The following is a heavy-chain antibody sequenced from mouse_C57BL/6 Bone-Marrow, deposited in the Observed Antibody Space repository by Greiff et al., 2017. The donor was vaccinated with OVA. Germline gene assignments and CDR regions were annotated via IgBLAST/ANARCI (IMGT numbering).Heavy chain of an antibody. Sequence: QVQLKQPGAELVRPGTSVKMSCKASGYTFTNYWIGWAKQRPGHGLEWIGDIYPGGGYTNYNEKFKGKATLTADKSSSTAYMQFSSLTSEDSAIYYCARRYGSSEDDFDYRGQGTTLTVAS. V-gene: IGHV1-63*01. CDR2: IYPGGGYT. J-gene: IGHJ2*01. CDR1: GYTFTNYW. D-gene: IGHD1-1*01. CDR3: ARRYGSSEDDFDY.